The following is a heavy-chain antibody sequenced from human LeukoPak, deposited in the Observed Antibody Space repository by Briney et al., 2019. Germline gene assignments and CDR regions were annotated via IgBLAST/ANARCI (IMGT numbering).Heavy chain of an antibody. J-gene: IGHJ4*02. CDR2: VYYSGST. V-gene: IGHV4-39*07. CDR3: ARGVVIAPQTFDY. CDR1: GGSISSSSYS. D-gene: IGHD2-21*01. Sequence: SETLSLTCTVSGGSISSSSYSWGWIRQPPGKGLEWIGSVYYSGSTNYNPSLKSRVTISVDTSKNQFSLKLSSVTAADTAVYYCARGVVIAPQTFDYWGQGTLVTVSS.